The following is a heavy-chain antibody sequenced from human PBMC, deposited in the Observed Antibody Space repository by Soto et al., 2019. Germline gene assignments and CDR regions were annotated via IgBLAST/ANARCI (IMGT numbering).Heavy chain of an antibody. CDR3: TREDYYASQMHAMDV. D-gene: IGHD3-22*01. J-gene: IGHJ6*02. CDR2: ISNGDETT. Sequence: PRGSLRLSCAASGFLFTDSSMTWIRQAPGKGLYWVSYISNGDETTQYSDSMEARFTGPRDNAKKVLSLQMXRLRGDDKTVSFCTREDYYASQMHAMDVWGQGTNLTVFS. V-gene: IGHV3-11*01. CDR1: GFLFTDSS.